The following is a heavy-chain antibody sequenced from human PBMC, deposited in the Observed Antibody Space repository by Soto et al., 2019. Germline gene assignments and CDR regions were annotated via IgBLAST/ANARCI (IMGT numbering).Heavy chain of an antibody. CDR3: AREKRYFDWLLFDY. D-gene: IGHD3-9*01. J-gene: IGHJ4*02. Sequence: QVQLVQSVAEVKKPGSSVKVSCKASGGTFSSYTISWVRQAPGQGLERMGRIIPILGIANYAQKFQGRVTXXAXKXXSTAYMELSSLRSEDTAVYYCAREKRYFDWLLFDYWGQGTLVTVSS. CDR2: IIPILGIA. CDR1: GGTFSSYT. V-gene: IGHV1-69*08.